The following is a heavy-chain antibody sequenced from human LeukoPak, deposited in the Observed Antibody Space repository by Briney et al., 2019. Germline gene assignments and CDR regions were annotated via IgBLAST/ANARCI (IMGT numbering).Heavy chain of an antibody. CDR1: GYTFTSYD. D-gene: IGHD6-13*01. J-gene: IGHJ3*02. Sequence: ASVKVSCKASGYTFTSYDINWVRQATGQRLEWMGWMNPNSGNTGYAQKFQGRVTMTRNTSISTAYMELSSLRSEDTAVYYCAREVIAAAGIDAFDIWGQGTMVTVSS. CDR2: MNPNSGNT. CDR3: AREVIAAAGIDAFDI. V-gene: IGHV1-8*01.